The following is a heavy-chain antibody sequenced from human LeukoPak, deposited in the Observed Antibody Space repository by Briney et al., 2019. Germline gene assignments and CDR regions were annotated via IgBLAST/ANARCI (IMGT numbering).Heavy chain of an antibody. Sequence: QPGGSLRLSCAASGFTFSSYSMNWVRQAPGKGLEWVSHITASGTAMFYADSVKGRFTISRDNSKNTLSLQMNSLRAEDTALYYCAKESTSSCYTGCGINYWGQGTLVTVSS. V-gene: IGHV3-23*01. D-gene: IGHD2-2*02. CDR1: GFTFSSYS. J-gene: IGHJ4*02. CDR3: AKESTSSCYTGCGINY. CDR2: ITASGTAM.